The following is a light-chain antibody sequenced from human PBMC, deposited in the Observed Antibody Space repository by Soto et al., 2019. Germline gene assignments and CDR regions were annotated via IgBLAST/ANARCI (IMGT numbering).Light chain of an antibody. V-gene: IGKV3-15*01. CDR1: QTISND. Sequence: EVVMTQSPATVSVSPGEGVTLSCRASQTISNDLAWYQQKPGQAPRLLIYGASTRATGVPARFSGXGSGTEFTLTISSLQSEDFAFYYCQQNNKWPPVTFGGGTKVEIK. CDR2: GAS. J-gene: IGKJ4*01. CDR3: QQNNKWPPVT.